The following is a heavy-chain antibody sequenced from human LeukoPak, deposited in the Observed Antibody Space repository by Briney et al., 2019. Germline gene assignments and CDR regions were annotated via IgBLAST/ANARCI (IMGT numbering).Heavy chain of an antibody. CDR3: AKANWVSNADAVW. V-gene: IGHV3-23*01. Sequence: QAGGSLRLSCAASGFSFSNYAMSWVRQAPARGPEWVSSIRGGDETFYADSVKGRFTLSRDDSRSTVYLLLNNLRVEDTAIYYCAKANWVSNADAVWWGQGTQVTVSS. D-gene: IGHD6-13*01. CDR1: GFSFSNYA. J-gene: IGHJ4*02. CDR2: IRGGDET.